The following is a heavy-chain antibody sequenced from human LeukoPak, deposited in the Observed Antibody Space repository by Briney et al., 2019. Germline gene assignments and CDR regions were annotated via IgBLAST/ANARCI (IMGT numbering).Heavy chain of an antibody. CDR1: GFTFSDYY. CDR2: ISGSSTYI. V-gene: IGHV3-11*06. Sequence: GGSLRLSCAASGFTFSDYYMNWIRQAPGKGLEWVSYISGSSTYINYADSVKGRFTISRDNAKNSLYLQMSSLRAEDTAVYCCARERGEYWGQGTLVTVSS. CDR3: ARERGEY. J-gene: IGHJ4*01.